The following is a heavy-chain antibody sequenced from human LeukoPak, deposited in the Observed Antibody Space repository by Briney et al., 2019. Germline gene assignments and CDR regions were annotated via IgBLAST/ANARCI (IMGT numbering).Heavy chain of an antibody. CDR2: INPNSGGT. J-gene: IGHJ4*02. CDR1: GYTFTGYY. D-gene: IGHD5-18*01. Sequence: ASVKVSCRASGYTFTGYYMHWVRQAPGQGLEWMGWINPNSGGTNYAQKFQGRVTMTRDTSISTAYMELSRLRSDDTAVYYCACGIQLWDPLDYWGQGTLVTVSS. CDR3: ACGIQLWDPLDY. V-gene: IGHV1-2*02.